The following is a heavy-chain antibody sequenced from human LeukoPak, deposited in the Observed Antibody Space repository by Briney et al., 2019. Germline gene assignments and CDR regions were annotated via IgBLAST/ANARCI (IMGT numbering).Heavy chain of an antibody. V-gene: IGHV3-23*01. J-gene: IGHJ4*02. D-gene: IGHD2-2*01. CDR1: GFTFSSCA. CDR2: ICGSDGSR. CDR3: AKGGSPSCYSSSGY. Sequence: GGSLRLSCAASGFTFSSCAMSWVRQAPGKGLEWVSAICGSDGSRYYADSVKGRFTISRDNFKNTLYLQMNSLRGEDTAVYYCAKGGSPSCYSSSGYWGQGTLVTVSS.